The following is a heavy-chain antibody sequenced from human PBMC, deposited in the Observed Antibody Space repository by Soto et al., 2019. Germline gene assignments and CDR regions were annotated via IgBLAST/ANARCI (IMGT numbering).Heavy chain of an antibody. CDR3: VRRHVSATGIDWFDP. CDR2: INAANGDT. Sequence: ASVKVSCKASGYTFTSYGIHWVRQAPGQRLEWMGWINAANGDTKYSPKFQGRVTITRDTSASTAYMELSSLRSEDTAVYYCVRRHVSATGIDWFDPWGQRTLGTVYS. CDR1: GYTFTSYG. J-gene: IGHJ5*02. V-gene: IGHV1-3*01. D-gene: IGHD6-13*01.